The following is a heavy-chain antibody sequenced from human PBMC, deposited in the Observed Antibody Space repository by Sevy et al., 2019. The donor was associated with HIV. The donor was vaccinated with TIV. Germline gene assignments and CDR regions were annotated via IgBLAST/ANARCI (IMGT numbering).Heavy chain of an antibody. CDR2: IKSKTDGGTT. V-gene: IGHV3-15*01. Sequence: GGSLRLSCAASGFTFSNAWMSWVRQAPGKGLEWVGRIKSKTDGGTTDYAAPVKGRFTISRDDSKNTRYLQMNSLKTEDTAVYYCTTDPELVVPAAYAFDIWGQGTMVTVSS. D-gene: IGHD2-2*01. CDR3: TTDPELVVPAAYAFDI. CDR1: GFTFSNAW. J-gene: IGHJ3*02.